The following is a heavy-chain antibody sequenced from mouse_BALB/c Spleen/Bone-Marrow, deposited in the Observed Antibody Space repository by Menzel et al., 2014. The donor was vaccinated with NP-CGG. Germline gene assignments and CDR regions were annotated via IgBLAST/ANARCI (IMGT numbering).Heavy chain of an antibody. CDR1: GFAFTSYD. Sequence: DVHLVESGGGLVKPGGSLKLACAASGFAFTSYDMSWVRQTPEKRLEWVAYISSGVGSTYYPDTVKGRFTISRDNAKNTLYLQMSSLKSEDTAMFYCARRVGRRGFAYWGQGTLVTVSA. CDR3: ARRVGRRGFAY. V-gene: IGHV5-12-1*01. CDR2: ISSGVGST. J-gene: IGHJ3*01.